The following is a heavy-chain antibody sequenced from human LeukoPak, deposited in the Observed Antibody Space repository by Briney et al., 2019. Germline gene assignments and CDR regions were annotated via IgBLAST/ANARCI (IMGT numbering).Heavy chain of an antibody. CDR3: ARVGRDGYNYVDAFDI. J-gene: IGHJ3*02. CDR1: GFTFSSYE. V-gene: IGHV3-48*03. Sequence: GGSLILSCAASGFTFSSYEMNWVRQAPGKGLEWVSYISSSGSTIYYADSVKGRFTISRDNAKNSLYLQMNSLRAEDTAVYYCARVGRDGYNYVDAFDIWGQGTMVTVSS. CDR2: ISSSGSTI. D-gene: IGHD5-24*01.